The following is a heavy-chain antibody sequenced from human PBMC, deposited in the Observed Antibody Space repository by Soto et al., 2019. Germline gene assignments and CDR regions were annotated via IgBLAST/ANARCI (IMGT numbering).Heavy chain of an antibody. CDR1: GFTFTNVW. CDR2: IKDKKDGEAT. V-gene: IGHV3-15*07. J-gene: IGHJ4*02. Sequence: EVLLVESGGGLVKPGGSLRLSCAASGFTFTNVWMNWVRQAPGKGLEWVGRIKDKKDGEATDYAAPVKGRSSISRDDLTNTLNLQMNSLKTDDTAVYYCTPRAGGIGWDPLDSWGQGTLVTVSS. D-gene: IGHD6-19*01. CDR3: TPRAGGIGWDPLDS.